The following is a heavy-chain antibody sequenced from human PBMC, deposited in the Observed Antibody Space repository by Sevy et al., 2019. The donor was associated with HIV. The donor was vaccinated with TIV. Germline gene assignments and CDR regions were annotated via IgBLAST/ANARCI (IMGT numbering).Heavy chain of an antibody. J-gene: IGHJ3*02. Sequence: GGSLRLSCAASGFTFSSYGMHWVRQAPGKGLECVAVISYDGSNKYYGDSVKGRFTISRDNSKNTLYLQMNSLRAEDTAVYYCAKWSMGGARWLQLGAFDIWGQGTMVTVSS. CDR1: GFTFSSYG. CDR2: ISYDGSNK. D-gene: IGHD5-12*01. V-gene: IGHV3-30*18. CDR3: AKWSMGGARWLQLGAFDI.